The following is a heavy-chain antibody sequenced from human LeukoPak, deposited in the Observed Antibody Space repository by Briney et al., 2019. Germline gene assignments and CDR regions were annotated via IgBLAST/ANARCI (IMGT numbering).Heavy chain of an antibody. CDR2: ISSSSRTI. CDR3: ARDDDYGGFDY. Sequence: GGTLRLSCVASGFSFSYHGMNWVRLAPGKGLEWVSYISSSSRTIYYADSVKGRFTISRDNAKNSLYLQMNSLRAEDTAVYYCARDDDYGGFDYWGQGTLVTVSS. D-gene: IGHD4-23*01. CDR1: GFSFSYHG. J-gene: IGHJ4*02. V-gene: IGHV3-48*01.